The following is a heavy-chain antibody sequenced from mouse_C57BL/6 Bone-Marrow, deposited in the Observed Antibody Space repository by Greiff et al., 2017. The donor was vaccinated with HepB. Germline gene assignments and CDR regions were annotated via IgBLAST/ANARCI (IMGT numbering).Heavy chain of an antibody. CDR3: TTVAGELTGYFDY. D-gene: IGHD4-1*01. CDR2: IRLKSDNYAT. Sequence: EVQLVESGGGLVQPGGSMKLSCVASGFTFSNYWMNWVRQSPEKGLEWVAQIRLKSDNYATHYAESVKGRFTISRDDSKSSVYLQMNNLRAEDTGIYYCTTVAGELTGYFDYWGQGTTLTVSS. J-gene: IGHJ2*01. CDR1: GFTFSNYW. V-gene: IGHV6-3*01.